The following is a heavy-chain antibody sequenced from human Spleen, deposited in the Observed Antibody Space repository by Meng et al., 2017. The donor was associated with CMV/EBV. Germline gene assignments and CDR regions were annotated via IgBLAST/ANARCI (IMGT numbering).Heavy chain of an antibody. CDR3: ARYLRFLGTFDY. V-gene: IGHV3-53*01. CDR1: GFTFNDYY. Sequence: GGSLRLSCAASGFTFNDYYMSWVRQAPGKGLEWVSVIYSGGSTYYADSVKGRFTISRDNSKNTLYLQMNSLRAEDTAVYYCARYLRFLGTFDYWGQGTLVTVSS. J-gene: IGHJ4*02. CDR2: IYSGGST. D-gene: IGHD3-3*01.